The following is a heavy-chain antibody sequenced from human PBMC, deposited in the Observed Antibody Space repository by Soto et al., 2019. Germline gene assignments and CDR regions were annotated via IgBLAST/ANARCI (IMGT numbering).Heavy chain of an antibody. V-gene: IGHV4-34*01. Sequence: PSDTLSLTCAVYGGSFSGYYWSWIRQPPGKGLEWIGEINHSGSTNYNPSLKSRVTISVDTSKNQFSLKLSSVTAADTAVYYCARDPPVAPRAYYGMDVWGQGTTVTVSS. J-gene: IGHJ6*02. D-gene: IGHD6-6*01. CDR2: INHSGST. CDR3: ARDPPVAPRAYYGMDV. CDR1: GGSFSGYY.